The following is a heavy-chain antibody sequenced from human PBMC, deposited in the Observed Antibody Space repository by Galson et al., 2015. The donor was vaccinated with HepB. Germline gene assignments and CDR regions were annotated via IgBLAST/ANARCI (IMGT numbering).Heavy chain of an antibody. V-gene: IGHV3-9*01. J-gene: IGHJ4*02. CDR1: GFTFDDYA. Sequence: SLRLSCAASGFTFDDYAMHWVRQAPGKGLEWVSGISWNSGSMGYADSVKGRFTISRDNAKNSLYLQMNSLRAEDTALYYCAKGFLDQRSTNYYGSGIDYWGQGTLVTVSS. CDR2: ISWNSGSM. D-gene: IGHD3-10*01. CDR3: AKGFLDQRSTNYYGSGIDY.